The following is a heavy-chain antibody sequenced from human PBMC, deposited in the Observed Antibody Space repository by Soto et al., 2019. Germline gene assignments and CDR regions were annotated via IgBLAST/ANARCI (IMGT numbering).Heavy chain of an antibody. V-gene: IGHV6-1*01. CDR3: ARGAYYDYVWGSYSYDFDY. CDR2: TYYRSKWYN. J-gene: IGHJ4*02. D-gene: IGHD3-16*02. Sequence: QVQLQQSGPGLVKPSQTLSLTCAISGDSVSSNSAAWNWIRQSPSRGLAWLGRTYYRSKWYNDYAGSVKSRITINPYTSKNQFSLQLNSVTPEDTAVYYCARGAYYDYVWGSYSYDFDYWGQGTLVTVSS. CDR1: GDSVSSNSAA.